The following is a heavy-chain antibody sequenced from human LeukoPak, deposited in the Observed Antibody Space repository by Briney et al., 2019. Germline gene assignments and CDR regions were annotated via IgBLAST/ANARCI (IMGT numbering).Heavy chain of an antibody. CDR1: GYSFTSYW. Sequence: GESLQISCQGSGYSFTSYWIGWVRQLPGKGLEWMGIIYPGDSDTRYSPSFQGQVTISADKSISTAYLQWSSLKASDTAMYYCASTSDSSGYYDAFDIWGQGTMVTVSS. D-gene: IGHD3-22*01. V-gene: IGHV5-51*01. CDR2: IYPGDSDT. CDR3: ASTSDSSGYYDAFDI. J-gene: IGHJ3*02.